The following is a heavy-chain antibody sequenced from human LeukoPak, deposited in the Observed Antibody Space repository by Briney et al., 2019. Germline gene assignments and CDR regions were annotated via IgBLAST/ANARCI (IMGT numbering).Heavy chain of an antibody. CDR1: GFTFSSYW. Sequence: GGPLRLSCAASGFTFSSYWMSWVRQAPGKGLEWVANIKQDGSEKYYVDSVKGRFTISRDNAKNSLYLQMNSLRAEDTAVYYRARGSFGGWYSLDYWGQGTLVTVSS. CDR2: IKQDGSEK. CDR3: ARGSFGGWYSLDY. D-gene: IGHD6-19*01. V-gene: IGHV3-7*01. J-gene: IGHJ4*02.